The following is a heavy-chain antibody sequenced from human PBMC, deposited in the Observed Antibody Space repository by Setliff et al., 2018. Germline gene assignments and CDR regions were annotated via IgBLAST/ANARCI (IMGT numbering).Heavy chain of an antibody. V-gene: IGHV5-51*01. CDR3: ARGYDSGGWNY. D-gene: IGHD3-22*01. J-gene: IGHJ4*02. CDR2: IFPGNSNT. CDR1: GYSFTNNW. Sequence: GESLKISCQGSGYSFTNNWIAWVRQMPGKGLECMGIIFPGNSNTRYSPSLQGQVTFSADRSISTAHLQWDSLKASDTAMYYCARGYDSGGWNYWGQGTLVTVSS.